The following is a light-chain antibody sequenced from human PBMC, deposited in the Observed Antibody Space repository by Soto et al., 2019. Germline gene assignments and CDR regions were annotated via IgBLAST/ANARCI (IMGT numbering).Light chain of an antibody. CDR2: GAS. Sequence: EIVMTQSPATLSVSPGGRPTLSCSASQSISDTLAWYQQKPGQAPRLLIYGASSRATGIPDRFSGSGSGTDFTLTISRLEPEDFAVYYCQQYGSSPTWTFGQGTKVDIK. CDR3: QQYGSSPTWT. CDR1: QSISDT. J-gene: IGKJ1*01. V-gene: IGKV3-20*01.